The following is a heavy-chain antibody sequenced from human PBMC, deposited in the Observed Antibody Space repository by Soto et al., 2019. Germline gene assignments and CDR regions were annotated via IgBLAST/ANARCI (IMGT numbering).Heavy chain of an antibody. CDR2: IYYSGST. J-gene: IGHJ4*02. CDR1: GGSISSSSYY. V-gene: IGHV4-39*01. CDR3: ARRFSDHRVSVYYFVY. D-gene: IGHD2-8*01. Sequence: SETLSLTCTVSGGSISSSSYYWGWIRQPPGKGLEWIGSIYYSGSTYYNPSLKSRVTISVDTSKNQFSLKLCSVTAADTAVYYCARRFSDHRVSVYYFVYWGQGTLVTVSS.